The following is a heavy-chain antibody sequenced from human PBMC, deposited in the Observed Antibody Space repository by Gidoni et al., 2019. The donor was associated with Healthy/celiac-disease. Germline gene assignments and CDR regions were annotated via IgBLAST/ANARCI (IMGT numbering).Heavy chain of an antibody. CDR3: ARDREQIGVHYDFWSGYYSAFDY. D-gene: IGHD3-3*01. CDR1: GLPFRSYA. J-gene: IGHJ4*02. CDR2: ISYDGSNK. Sequence: QVQLVESGGGVVQPGRSLRLSCSASGLPFRSYAMPWVRQAPGKGLGWVAVISYDGSNKYYADSVKGRFTISRDNSKNTLYLQMNSLRAEDTAVYYCARDREQIGVHYDFWSGYYSAFDYWGQGTLVTVSS. V-gene: IGHV3-30-3*01.